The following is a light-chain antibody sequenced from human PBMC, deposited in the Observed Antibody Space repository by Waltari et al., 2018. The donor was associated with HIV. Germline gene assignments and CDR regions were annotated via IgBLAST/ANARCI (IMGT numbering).Light chain of an antibody. CDR1: SSDVGGYNY. CDR2: DVN. J-gene: IGLJ3*02. Sequence: QSALTQPASVSGSPGQSITISCTGTSSDVGGYNYVSWYQRQPSKAPKLMIYDVNNRPSGVSNRFAGSKSGNTASLTSSGLQAEDEADYYCSSYTSSSTRVFGGGTKVTVL. CDR3: SSYTSSSTRV. V-gene: IGLV2-14*03.